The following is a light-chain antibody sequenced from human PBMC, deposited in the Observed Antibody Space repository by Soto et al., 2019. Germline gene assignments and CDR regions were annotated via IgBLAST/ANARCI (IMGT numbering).Light chain of an antibody. Sequence: QSALTQPPSASGTPGQRVTISCSGSSSNIGSNTVNWYQQFPGTAPKLVIQSNNQRPSGVPDRFSGSKSGTSASLAISGLQSEDEADYYCAAWDDSLNGQMFGGGTKLTVL. J-gene: IGLJ3*02. CDR2: SNN. CDR1: SSNIGSNT. CDR3: AAWDDSLNGQM. V-gene: IGLV1-44*01.